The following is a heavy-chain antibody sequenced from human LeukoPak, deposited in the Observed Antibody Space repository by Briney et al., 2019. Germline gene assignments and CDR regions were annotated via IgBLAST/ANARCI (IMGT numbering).Heavy chain of an antibody. CDR2: IKHDGST. D-gene: IGHD2-15*01. CDR1: GGTLTGYY. J-gene: IGHJ4*02. Sequence: SETLSLTCAVYGGTLTGYYWSWIRQPPGKGLEWIGEIKHDGSTNYNPSLKSRVTMSLDTSKNQFFLKLNSVTAADTAVYYCARGFSGVVARDWGQGTLVTASS. CDR3: ARGFSGVVARD. V-gene: IGHV4-34*01.